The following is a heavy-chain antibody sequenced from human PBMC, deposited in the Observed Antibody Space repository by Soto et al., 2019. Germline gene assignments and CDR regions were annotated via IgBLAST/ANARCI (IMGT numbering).Heavy chain of an antibody. V-gene: IGHV1-24*01. Sequence: GPSVEVSCKVCGYTLRELSLRWVRQAPGKGLEFLAGYDPAKEETLYARTLKGRITVTEDTSAVTAYMELRGLTFDDSAVYYCATGDQLSAEVTGISFSFWGQGTRVTVSS. CDR1: GYTLRELS. D-gene: IGHD2-21*02. J-gene: IGHJ4*02. CDR2: YDPAKEET. CDR3: ATGDQLSAEVTGISFSF.